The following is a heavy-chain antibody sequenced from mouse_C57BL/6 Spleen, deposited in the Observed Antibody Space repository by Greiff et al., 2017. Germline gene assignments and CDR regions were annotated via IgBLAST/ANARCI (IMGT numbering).Heavy chain of an antibody. D-gene: IGHD1-1*01. Sequence: EVMLVESGGGLVQPGGSMKLSCVASGFTFSNYWMNWVRQSPEKGLEWVAQIRLKSDNYATHYAESVKGRFTISRDDSKSSVYLQMNNLRAEDTGIYYCTSDYGSSSWFAYWGQGTLVTVSA. V-gene: IGHV6-3*01. CDR2: IRLKSDNYAT. J-gene: IGHJ3*01. CDR1: GFTFSNYW. CDR3: TSDYGSSSWFAY.